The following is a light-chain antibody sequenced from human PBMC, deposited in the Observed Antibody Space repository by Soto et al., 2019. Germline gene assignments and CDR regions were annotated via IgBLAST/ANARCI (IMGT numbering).Light chain of an antibody. Sequence: EIVLTQSPATLSLSPGERATLSCRASQTVSNYLAWYQQKPGQAPRLLIYDASNRAAGIPARFSGSGSGTDFTLTISSLEPEDFAVYYCQQRGSWPPLTFGGGTKVEIK. CDR1: QTVSNY. V-gene: IGKV3-11*01. CDR3: QQRGSWPPLT. J-gene: IGKJ4*01. CDR2: DAS.